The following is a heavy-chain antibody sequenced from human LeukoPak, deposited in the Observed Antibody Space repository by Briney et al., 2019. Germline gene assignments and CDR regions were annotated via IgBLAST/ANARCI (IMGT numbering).Heavy chain of an antibody. V-gene: IGHV4-39*01. D-gene: IGHD4-17*01. Sequence: SETLSLTCTVSGGSISSSSYYWGWIRQPPGKRLEWIGSIYYSGSTYYNPSLKSRVTISVDTSKNQFSLKLSSVTAADTAVYYCARHYGDVDYWGQGTLVTVSS. CDR1: GGSISSSSYY. J-gene: IGHJ4*02. CDR3: ARHYGDVDY. CDR2: IYYSGST.